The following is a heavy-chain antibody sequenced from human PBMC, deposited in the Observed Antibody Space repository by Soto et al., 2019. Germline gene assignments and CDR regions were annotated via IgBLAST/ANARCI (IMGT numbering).Heavy chain of an antibody. J-gene: IGHJ4*02. D-gene: IGHD6-13*01. Sequence: GESLKISCKGSGYSFTSYWIGWVRQMPGKGLEWMGIIYPGDSDTRYSPSFQGQVTISADKSTSTAYMELSSLRSEDTAVYYCARGKGYSSSWQHPLGLWGQGTLVTVSS. CDR3: ARGKGYSSSWQHPLGL. CDR2: IYPGDSDT. V-gene: IGHV5-51*01. CDR1: GYSFTSYW.